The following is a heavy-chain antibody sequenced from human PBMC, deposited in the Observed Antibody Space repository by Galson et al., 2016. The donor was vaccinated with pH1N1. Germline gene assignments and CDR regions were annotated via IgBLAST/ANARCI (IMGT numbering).Heavy chain of an antibody. CDR2: IWMDGTGQ. Sequence: SLRLSCAASGLILKNFAMHWVRQAPGKGLEWVAFIWMDGTGQKYADSVKGRFIISRDNSKNTLYLQMNSLGDEDTAIYYCTREGLRGYFPDWGQGTLVTVSS. V-gene: IGHV3-33*01. J-gene: IGHJ4*02. D-gene: IGHD5-18*01. CDR1: GLILKNFA. CDR3: TREGLRGYFPD.